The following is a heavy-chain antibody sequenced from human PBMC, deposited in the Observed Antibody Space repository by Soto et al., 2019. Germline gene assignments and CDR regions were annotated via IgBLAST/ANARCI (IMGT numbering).Heavy chain of an antibody. CDR2: VNPSGYTS. CDR1: GYTFTYYY. D-gene: IGHD5-18*01. CDR3: ARDLHGAFTTMVY. V-gene: IGHV1-46*01. Sequence: QVQMVQSGSEVKKPGASVKISCKASGYTFTYYYIHWVRQAPGQGLEWMGIVNPSGYTSTLAQKFQGRLTMTSDTSTSTVYMELDSLTSEDTAVYYCARDLHGAFTTMVYWGQGTLVTVSS. J-gene: IGHJ4*02.